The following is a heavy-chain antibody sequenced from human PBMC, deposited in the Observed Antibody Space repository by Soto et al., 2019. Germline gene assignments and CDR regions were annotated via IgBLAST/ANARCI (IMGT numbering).Heavy chain of an antibody. CDR1: GGTFSSYA. CDR3: AFPPIRYSRSWYYFAY. Sequence: QVQLVQSGAGVNKPGSSVKVSCKASGGTFSSYAISWVRQAPGQGLEWMGGIIPIFGTANYSQKFQGRVTITADKSTSTAYMELRSRRSEDTAVYYCAFPPIRYSRSWYYFAYWGHGTLVTVSS. J-gene: IGHJ4*01. V-gene: IGHV1-69*06. CDR2: IIPIFGTA. D-gene: IGHD6-13*01.